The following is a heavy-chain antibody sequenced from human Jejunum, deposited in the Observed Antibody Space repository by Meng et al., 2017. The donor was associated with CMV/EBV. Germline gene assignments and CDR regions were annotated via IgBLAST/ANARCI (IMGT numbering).Heavy chain of an antibody. V-gene: IGHV4-34*01. J-gene: IGHJ6*02. D-gene: IGHD6-6*01. CDR3: ARWESIAARRGGYRNYYYYYGMDV. CDR2: INHSGST. Sequence: WSRTRPPPGKGLEWIGDINHSGSTNYNPSLKRRVTISVDTSKNQFSLKLSSVTAADTAVYYCARWESIAARRGGYRNYYYYYGMDVWGQGTTVTVSS.